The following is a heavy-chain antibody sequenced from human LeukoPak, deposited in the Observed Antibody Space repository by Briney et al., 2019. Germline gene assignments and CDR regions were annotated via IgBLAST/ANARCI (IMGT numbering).Heavy chain of an antibody. J-gene: IGHJ4*02. Sequence: SETLSLTCAVYGGSFSGYYWSWIRRPPGKGLEWIGSIYYSGSTYYNPSLKSRVTISVDTSKNQFSLKLSSVTAADTAVYYCARGNILDYWGQGTLVTVSS. D-gene: IGHD3-9*01. CDR1: GGSFSGYY. CDR2: IYYSGST. V-gene: IGHV4-34*01. CDR3: ARGNILDY.